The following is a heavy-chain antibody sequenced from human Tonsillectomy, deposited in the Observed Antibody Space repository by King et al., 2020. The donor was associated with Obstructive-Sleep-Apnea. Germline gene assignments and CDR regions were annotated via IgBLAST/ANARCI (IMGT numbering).Heavy chain of an antibody. CDR3: AFGETPIAARLTYYYYGMDV. D-gene: IGHD6-6*01. CDR1: GYSFTSYW. V-gene: IGHV5-10-1*01. CDR2: IDPSDSYT. J-gene: IGHJ6*02. Sequence: VQLVESGAEVKKPGESLRISCKGSGYSFTSYWISWVRQMPGKGLEWMGRIDPSDSYTNYSPSFQGHVTIPADKSISTAYLQWSSLKASDTAMYYCAFGETPIAARLTYYYYGMDVWGQGTTVTVSS.